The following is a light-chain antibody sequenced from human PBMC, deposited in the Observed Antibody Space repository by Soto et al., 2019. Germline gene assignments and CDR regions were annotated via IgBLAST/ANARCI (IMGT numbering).Light chain of an antibody. J-gene: IGLJ2*01. V-gene: IGLV2-14*01. CDR1: SSDVGDYNF. Sequence: QSALTQPASVSGSPGQSITISCAGTSSDVGDYNFVSWHHQDPGKAPKLIIFDVSSRPSGISDRFSGSKSGDTASLTISGLQAEDEGDYYCSSYTSDNTLVFGGGTKVTVL. CDR2: DVS. CDR3: SSYTSDNTLV.